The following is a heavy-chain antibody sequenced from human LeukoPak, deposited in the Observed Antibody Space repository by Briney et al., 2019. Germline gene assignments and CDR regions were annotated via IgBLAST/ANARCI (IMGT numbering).Heavy chain of an antibody. CDR2: IKSKTDGGTT. J-gene: IGHJ3*02. Sequence: GGSLRLSCAASGFTFSNAWMSWVRQAPGKGLEWVGHIKSKTDGGTTDYAAPVKGRFTISRDDSKNTLYLQMNSLKTEDTALYYCTTRLPYYYESSHAFDIWGQGTMVTVSS. CDR3: TTRLPYYYESSHAFDI. V-gene: IGHV3-15*01. D-gene: IGHD3-22*01. CDR1: GFTFSNAW.